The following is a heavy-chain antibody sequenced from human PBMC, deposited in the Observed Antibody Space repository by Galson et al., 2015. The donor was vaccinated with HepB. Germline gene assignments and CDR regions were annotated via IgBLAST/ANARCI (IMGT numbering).Heavy chain of an antibody. CDR1: GFKFYNYA. CDR3: SSDAFDV. CDR2: ISSNGDDT. V-gene: IGHV3-64*05. J-gene: IGHJ3*01. Sequence: SLRLSCAASGFKFYNYAMHWLRQAPGKRLDYVSAISSNGDDTWYADSVKGRSTISRDNSKNTLYVQMSTLRPEDTAVYYCSSDAFDVWGQGTMVIVSS.